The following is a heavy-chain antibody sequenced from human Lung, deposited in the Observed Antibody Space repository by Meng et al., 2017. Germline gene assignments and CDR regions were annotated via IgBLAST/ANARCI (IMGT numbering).Heavy chain of an antibody. J-gene: IGHJ4*02. CDR1: GYTFTDYY. V-gene: IGHV1-2*06. CDR3: ARENVGDGGYDFDF. D-gene: IGHD5-12*01. Sequence: QVQLVQSGAEVKKPGASVKASCTASGYTFTDYYIHWVRQAPGQGLEWMGRINPNSGGTNYVQKFQGRVTMTRDTSISTAYMELTRLRSDDTAIYYCARENVGDGGYDFDFWGRGTLVTVSS. CDR2: INPNSGGT.